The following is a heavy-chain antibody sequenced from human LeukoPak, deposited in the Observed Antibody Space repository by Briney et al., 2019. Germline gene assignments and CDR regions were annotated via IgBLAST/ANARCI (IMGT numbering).Heavy chain of an antibody. CDR1: GFTFSSYE. CDR3: ARSAVVPAAHFDY. Sequence: GGSLRLSCAASGFTFSSYEMSWVRQAPGKGLEWVSYISSSGSTIYYADSVKGRFTISRDNAKNSLYLQMNSLRAEDTAVYYCARSAVVPAAHFDYWGRGTLVTVSS. V-gene: IGHV3-48*03. J-gene: IGHJ4*02. D-gene: IGHD2-2*01. CDR2: ISSSGSTI.